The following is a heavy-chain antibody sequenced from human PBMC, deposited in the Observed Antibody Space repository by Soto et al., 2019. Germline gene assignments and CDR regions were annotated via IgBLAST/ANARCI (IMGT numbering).Heavy chain of an antibody. V-gene: IGHV4-30-4*01. CDR1: GGSISSGDYY. CDR3: ASQQGGDYDSSGYDY. D-gene: IGHD3-22*01. Sequence: SETLSLTCTVSGGSISSGDYYWSWIRQPPGKGLEWIGYIYYSGNTYYNPSLKSRVTISVDTSKNQFSLKLSSVTAADTAVYYCASQQGGDYDSSGYDYWGQGTLVTVSS. CDR2: IYYSGNT. J-gene: IGHJ4*02.